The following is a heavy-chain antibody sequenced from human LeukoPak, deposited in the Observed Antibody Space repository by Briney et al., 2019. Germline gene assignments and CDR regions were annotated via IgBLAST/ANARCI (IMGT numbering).Heavy chain of an antibody. CDR1: GFPFSSHG. V-gene: IGHV3-23*01. J-gene: IGHJ4*02. D-gene: IGHD5-12*01. CDR2: ISPGGPT. Sequence: GGTLRLSCAGSGFPFSSHGMNWVRQAPGKGLEWVSGISPGGPTYYADSVKGRFSISGDDSKNTLYLQMINLRADDTAVYYCAKDGAWLRFDDWGQGILVTVSS. CDR3: AKDGAWLRFDD.